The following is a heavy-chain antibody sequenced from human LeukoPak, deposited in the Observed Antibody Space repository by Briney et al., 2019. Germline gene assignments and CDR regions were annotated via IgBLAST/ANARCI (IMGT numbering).Heavy chain of an antibody. V-gene: IGHV3-48*02. J-gene: IGHJ4*02. CDR1: GFTFSSYS. Sequence: GASLRLSCAASGFTFSSYSMNWVRQTPGKGLEWVSYIGTSSSIIYYADSVKGRFTISRDNAKNSLYLQMNSLRDEDTAVYYCARHDYAGNSGDYWGQGTLVTVSS. CDR3: ARHDYAGNSGDY. CDR2: IGTSSSII. D-gene: IGHD4-23*01.